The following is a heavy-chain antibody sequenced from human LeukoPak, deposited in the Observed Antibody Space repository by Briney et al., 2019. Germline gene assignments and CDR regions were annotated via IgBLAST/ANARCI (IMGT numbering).Heavy chain of an antibody. V-gene: IGHV4-38-2*02. CDR1: GYSISSGYY. Sequence: SETLSLTCTVSGYSISSGYYWGWIRQPPGKGLEWIGSIYHSGSTYYNPSLKSRVTISLDKSKNLFSLRLTSVTAADTAVYYCVKAAVAVDYWGQGTLVTVSS. CDR3: VKAAVAVDY. J-gene: IGHJ4*02. D-gene: IGHD6-19*01. CDR2: IYHSGST.